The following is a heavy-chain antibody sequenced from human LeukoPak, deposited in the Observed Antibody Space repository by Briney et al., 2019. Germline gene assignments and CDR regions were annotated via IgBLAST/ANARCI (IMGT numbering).Heavy chain of an antibody. CDR3: ARGYCSGGSCYSYYYYNYMDV. CDR1: VGSISSSSYD. Sequence: SETLSLTCTVSVGSISSSSYDWGWIRQRPGKGLEWTGRIHYSGSTNYNPSLKSRVTISVDTSKNQFSLKLSSVTAADTAVYYCARGYCSGGSCYSYYYYNYMDVWGKGTTVTVSS. D-gene: IGHD2-15*01. CDR2: IHYSGST. J-gene: IGHJ6*03. V-gene: IGHV4-39*07.